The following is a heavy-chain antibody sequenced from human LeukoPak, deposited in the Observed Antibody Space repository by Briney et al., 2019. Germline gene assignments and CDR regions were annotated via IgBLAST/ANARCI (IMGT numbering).Heavy chain of an antibody. Sequence: ASVKVSCKASGYTFTSYGISWVRQAPGQGLEWMGWISAYNGNTNYAQKLQGRVTMTTDTSTSTAYMELRSLRSDDTAVYYWARVVAAAGINWFAPGGQGPWVTVPS. V-gene: IGHV1-18*01. CDR2: ISAYNGNT. CDR1: GYTFTSYG. J-gene: IGHJ5*02. CDR3: ARVVAAAGINWFAP. D-gene: IGHD6-13*01.